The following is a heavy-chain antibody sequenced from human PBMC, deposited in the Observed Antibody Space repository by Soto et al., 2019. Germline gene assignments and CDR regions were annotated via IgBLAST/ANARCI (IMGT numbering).Heavy chain of an antibody. J-gene: IGHJ6*02. CDR3: ARDKYGHMASSGWDEQYYYYGMDV. Sequence: QVHLVQAGAEVTKPGSSVKVSCKASGGTFSSYAISWVRQAPGQGLEWLGGIIPIFGTANYAQKFQGGVTITADKSTNTAYMELSSLRSEDTAVYYCARDKYGHMASSGWDEQYYYYGMDVWGQGTTVTVSS. CDR1: GGTFSSYA. CDR2: IIPIFGTA. D-gene: IGHD6-19*01. V-gene: IGHV1-69*14.